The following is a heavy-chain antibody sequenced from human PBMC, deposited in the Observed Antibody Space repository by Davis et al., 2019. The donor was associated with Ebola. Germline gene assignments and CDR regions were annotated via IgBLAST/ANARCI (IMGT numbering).Heavy chain of an antibody. D-gene: IGHD1-26*01. Sequence: PGGSLRLSCIASGFTFNDYGMHWVRQAPGKGLEWVAVISYDGSHKDYADSVKGRFTISRDNSKNTVYLQMNSLRTEDTAVYYCARVRGRSDDFWGQGNLVSGSS. J-gene: IGHJ4*02. CDR1: GFTFNDYG. CDR2: ISYDGSHK. CDR3: ARVRGRSDDF. V-gene: IGHV3-30*03.